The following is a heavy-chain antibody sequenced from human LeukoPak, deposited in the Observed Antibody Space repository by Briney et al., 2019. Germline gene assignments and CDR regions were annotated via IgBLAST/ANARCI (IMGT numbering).Heavy chain of an antibody. Sequence: GGSLRLSCAASGFTVSSNYMSWVRQAPGRGLEWVSVIYSGGSTYYADSVKGRFTISRDNSKNTLHLQMNSLRAEDTAVYYCARVPGIAVAEGLAYFDYWGQGTLVTVSS. CDR3: ARVPGIAVAEGLAYFDY. J-gene: IGHJ4*02. D-gene: IGHD6-19*01. CDR1: GFTVSSNY. CDR2: IYSGGST. V-gene: IGHV3-66*01.